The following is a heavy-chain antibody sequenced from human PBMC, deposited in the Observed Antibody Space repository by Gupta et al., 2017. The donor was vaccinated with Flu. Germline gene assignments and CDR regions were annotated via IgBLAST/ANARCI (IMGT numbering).Heavy chain of an antibody. Sequence: QVQLVGSGGGVVKPGSSLRLSCPASGFTFSSYGMHWVRQGPGKGLEWVAVIWYDGSNKYYADSVKGRFTISRDNSKNTLYLQMNSLRAEDTAVYYGARDFDGTYAFDIWGQGKMVTVSS. CDR2: IWYDGSNK. D-gene: IGHD3-9*01. CDR1: GFTFSSYG. J-gene: IGHJ3*02. V-gene: IGHV3-33*01. CDR3: ARDFDGTYAFDI.